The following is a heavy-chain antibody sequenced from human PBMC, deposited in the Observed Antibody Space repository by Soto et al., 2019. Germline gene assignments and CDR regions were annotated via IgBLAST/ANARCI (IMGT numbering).Heavy chain of an antibody. D-gene: IGHD2-15*01. J-gene: IGHJ5*02. V-gene: IGHV4-39*01. CDR2: IYYSGST. CDR1: GGSISSSSYY. Sequence: PSETLSLTCTVSGGSISSSSYYWGWIRQPPGKGLEWIGSIYYSGSTYYNPSLKSRVTISVDTSKNQFSLKLSSVTAADTAVYYCASQEPLGYCSGGSCYASKWFDPWGQGTLVTVSS. CDR3: ASQEPLGYCSGGSCYASKWFDP.